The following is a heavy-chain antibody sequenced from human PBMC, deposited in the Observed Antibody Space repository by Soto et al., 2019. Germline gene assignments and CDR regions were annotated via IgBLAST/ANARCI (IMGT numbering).Heavy chain of an antibody. V-gene: IGHV4-31*03. Sequence: QVKLQESGPGLVQPAQTLSLSCTVSGGSITSGGIYWSWLRQHPRQGLEWIGYIYHSGSTTYNPSLKSRVTISVDTSKSQFSLTVTSLTVADTAVYYCARFNSRSGTEYFDYWGQGTLVTVSS. J-gene: IGHJ4*02. CDR3: ARFNSRSGTEYFDY. D-gene: IGHD6-19*01. CDR2: IYHSGST. CDR1: GGSITSGGIY.